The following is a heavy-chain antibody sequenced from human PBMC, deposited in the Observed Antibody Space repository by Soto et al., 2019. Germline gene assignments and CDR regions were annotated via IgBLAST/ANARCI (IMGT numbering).Heavy chain of an antibody. V-gene: IGHV3-23*01. J-gene: IGHJ3*02. CDR3: AKDVVYVEDAFNI. D-gene: IGHD3-16*01. CDR1: GFTFSSYA. Sequence: GGSLRLSCAASGFTFSSYAMSWVRQAPGKGLEWVSLISGSGYSRYYADSVKGRFTISRDNSKNTLYLQMNSLRAEDTAVYYCAKDVVYVEDAFNIWGQGTMVTVSS. CDR2: ISGSGYSR.